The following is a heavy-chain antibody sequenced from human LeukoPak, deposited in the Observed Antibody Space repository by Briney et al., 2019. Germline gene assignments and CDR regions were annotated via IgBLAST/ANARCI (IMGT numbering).Heavy chain of an antibody. Sequence: PGGSLRLSCAASGFTFSSYGMNWVRQAPGKGLEWVSYISSSGSAIYYADSVRGRFTITRDNAKNSLSLQMNSLRAEDTAVYNCAKDSSITNPYDGLDVWGQGTTVTVSS. D-gene: IGHD3-3*01. CDR2: ISSSGSAI. V-gene: IGHV3-48*03. CDR1: GFTFSSYG. J-gene: IGHJ6*01. CDR3: AKDSSITNPYDGLDV.